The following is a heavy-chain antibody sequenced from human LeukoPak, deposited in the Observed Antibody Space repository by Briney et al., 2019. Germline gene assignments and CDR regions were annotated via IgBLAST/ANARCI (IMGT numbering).Heavy chain of an antibody. CDR1: GFTVSSNY. CDR2: IYSGGST. CDR3: ARDSANPGAFDI. J-gene: IGHJ3*02. D-gene: IGHD3-10*01. V-gene: IGHV3-53*01. Sequence: GGSLRLSCAASGFTVSSNYMSWVRQAPGKGLERVSVIYSGGSTYYADSVKGRFTISRDNSKNTLYLQMNSLRAEDTAVYYCARDSANPGAFDIWGQGTMVTVSS.